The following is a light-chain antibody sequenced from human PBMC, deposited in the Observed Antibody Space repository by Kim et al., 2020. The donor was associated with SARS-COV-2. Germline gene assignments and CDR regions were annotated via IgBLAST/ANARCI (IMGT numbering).Light chain of an antibody. J-gene: IGKJ2*02. CDR3: QQYGTSPCT. CDR2: DAS. V-gene: IGKV3-20*01. Sequence: LSPGEPATLSCRASQSLAGKYVAWYQQKRGQASRLLIFDASTRATGISDRFSGTGSGTDFSLTISRLEPEDFAVYYCQQYGTSPCTFGQGTKLEI. CDR1: QSLAGKY.